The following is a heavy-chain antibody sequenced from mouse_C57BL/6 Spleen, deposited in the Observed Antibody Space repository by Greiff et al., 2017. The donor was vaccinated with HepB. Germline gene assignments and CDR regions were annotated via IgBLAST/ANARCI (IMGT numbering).Heavy chain of an antibody. CDR1: GFTFSDYG. D-gene: IGHD4-1*01. J-gene: IGHJ1*03. V-gene: IGHV5-17*01. CDR3: ARSNWDSYWYFDV. CDR2: ISSGSSTI. Sequence: EVKLVESGGGLVKPGGSLKLSCAASGFTFSDYGMHWVRQAPEKGLEWVAYISSGSSTIYYADTVKGRFTISRDNAKNTLCLQMTSLRSEDTAMYYCARSNWDSYWYFDVWGTGTTVTVSS.